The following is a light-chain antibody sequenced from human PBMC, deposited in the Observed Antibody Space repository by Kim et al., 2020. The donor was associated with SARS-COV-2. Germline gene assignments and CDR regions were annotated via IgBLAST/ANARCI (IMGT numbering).Light chain of an antibody. J-gene: IGLJ2*01. CDR3: QAWDSSTHVV. Sequence: VPPGQTASITCSGDKLGDKYACWYQQKPGQSPVLVIYQDNKRPSGIPERFSGSNSGNTATLTISGTQAMDEADYYCQAWDSSTHVVFGGGTQLTVL. CDR1: KLGDKY. CDR2: QDN. V-gene: IGLV3-1*01.